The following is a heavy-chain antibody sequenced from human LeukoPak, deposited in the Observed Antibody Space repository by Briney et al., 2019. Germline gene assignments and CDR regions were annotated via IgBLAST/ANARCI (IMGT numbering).Heavy chain of an antibody. Sequence: GESLKISCKGSGYGFTSYWIGWVRPMPGKGLEWMGIIYPGDSDTRYSPSFQGQVTISADKSISTAYLQWSSLKASDTAMYYCARQYSHHYDYVWGSYRLDAFDIWGQGTMVTVSS. J-gene: IGHJ3*02. V-gene: IGHV5-51*01. CDR2: IYPGDSDT. CDR3: ARQYSHHYDYVWGSYRLDAFDI. CDR1: GYGFTSYW. D-gene: IGHD3-16*02.